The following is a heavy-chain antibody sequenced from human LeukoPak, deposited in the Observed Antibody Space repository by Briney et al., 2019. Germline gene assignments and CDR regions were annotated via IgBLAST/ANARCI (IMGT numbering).Heavy chain of an antibody. Sequence: PGGSLRLSCAASGFTFSSSSVNWVRQAPGKGLEWVSYISSSGGTIYYADSVKGRFTISRDNAKNSLYLQMNSLRAEDTAVYYCARPISMVPYYYGMDVWGQGTTVTVSS. V-gene: IGHV3-48*04. CDR3: ARPISMVPYYYGMDV. CDR2: ISSSGGTI. CDR1: GFTFSSSS. J-gene: IGHJ6*02. D-gene: IGHD3-10*01.